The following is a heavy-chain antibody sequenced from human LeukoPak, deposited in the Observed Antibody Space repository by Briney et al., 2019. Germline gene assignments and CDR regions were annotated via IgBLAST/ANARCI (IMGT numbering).Heavy chain of an antibody. D-gene: IGHD3-10*01. CDR2: INAGNGNI. V-gene: IGHV1-3*01. CDR1: GHTSTTYA. CDR3: ATGPIFVRGDWFDP. J-gene: IGHJ5*02. Sequence: ASVKVSCKASGHTSTTYAIHWVRQAPGQGLEWMGWINAGNGNIKYSQKLQGRVTMTEDTSTDTAYMELSSLRSEDTAVYYCATGPIFVRGDWFDPWGQGTLVTVSS.